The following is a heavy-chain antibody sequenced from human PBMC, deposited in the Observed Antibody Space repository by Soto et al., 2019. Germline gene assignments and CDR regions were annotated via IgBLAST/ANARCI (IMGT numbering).Heavy chain of an antibody. D-gene: IGHD5-18*01. J-gene: IGHJ3*01. CDR3: VKGDLDTTVVNSPDAFDF. Sequence: QVNLVESGGGVVQPGRSLRLSCEASGFIFSDFGMHWVRQAPGKGLELVAVISYDGNNKYSAQSVKGRFTISRDNSKNTLFLNMESVRHADTAVEHCVKGDLDTTVVNSPDAFDFWGPGTMVTVS. V-gene: IGHV3-30*18. CDR1: GFIFSDFG. CDR2: ISYDGNNK.